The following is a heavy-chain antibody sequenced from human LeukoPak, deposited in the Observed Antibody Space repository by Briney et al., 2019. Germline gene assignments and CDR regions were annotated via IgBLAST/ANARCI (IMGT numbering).Heavy chain of an antibody. J-gene: IGHJ3*02. D-gene: IGHD6-13*01. V-gene: IGHV3-30*03. CDR1: GFTFSSYG. CDR2: ISYDGSNK. Sequence: GGSLRLSCAASGFTFSSYGMHWVRQAPGKGLEWVAVISYDGSNKYYADSVKGRFTISRDNSKNTLYLQMNSLRAEDTAVYYCARDQSSSWYWGAFDIWGQGTMVTVSS. CDR3: ARDQSSSWYWGAFDI.